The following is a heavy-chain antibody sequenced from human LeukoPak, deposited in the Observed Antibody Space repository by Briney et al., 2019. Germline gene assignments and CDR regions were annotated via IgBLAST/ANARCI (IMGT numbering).Heavy chain of an antibody. Sequence: SETLSLTCTVSGGSISSSSYYWGWIRQPPGKGLEWIGSIYCSGSTYYNPSLKSRVTISVDTSKNQFSLKLSSVTAADTAVYYCARLPRVAARYYYYMDVWGKGTTVTVSS. V-gene: IGHV4-39*01. CDR1: GGSISSSSYY. CDR3: ARLPRVAARYYYYMDV. D-gene: IGHD6-6*01. J-gene: IGHJ6*03. CDR2: IYCSGST.